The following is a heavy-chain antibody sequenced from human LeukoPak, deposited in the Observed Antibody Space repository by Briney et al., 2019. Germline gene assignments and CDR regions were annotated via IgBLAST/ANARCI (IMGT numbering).Heavy chain of an antibody. CDR2: INPNGGAT. V-gene: IGHV1-2*06. CDR3: ARDYRKTFDY. CDR1: GYTFTDYY. Sequence: GASVKVSCKASGYTFTDYYLHWVRQAPGQGLEWIGRINPNGGATNYAQKFQGRVTMARDTSISTAYMDLGRLRSDDTAVYYCARDYRKTFDYWGQGTLVTVSS. D-gene: IGHD1-14*01. J-gene: IGHJ4*02.